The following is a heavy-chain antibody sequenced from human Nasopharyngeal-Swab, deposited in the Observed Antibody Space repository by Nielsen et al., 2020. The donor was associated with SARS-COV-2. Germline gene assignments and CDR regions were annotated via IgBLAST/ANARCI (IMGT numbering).Heavy chain of an antibody. J-gene: IGHJ4*02. CDR3: ARVAQVVADQYYFDY. Sequence: SVKVSCKASGYTFTSYAISWVRQAPGQGLEWMGGIIPILGIANYAQKFQGRVTITADKSTSTAYMELSSLRSEDTAVYYCARVAQVVADQYYFDYWGQGTLVTVSS. V-gene: IGHV1-69*10. D-gene: IGHD3-22*01. CDR2: IIPILGIA. CDR1: GYTFTSYA.